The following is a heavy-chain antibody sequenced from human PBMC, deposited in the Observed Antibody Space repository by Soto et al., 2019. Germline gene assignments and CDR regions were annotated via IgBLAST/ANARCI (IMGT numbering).Heavy chain of an antibody. CDR1: GGSISSYY. CDR2: IYNSGST. J-gene: IGHJ4*02. D-gene: IGHD3-10*01. Sequence: QVQLQESGPGLVKPSETLSLTCTVSGGSISSYYWTWIRQPPGKGLEWIGFIYNSGSTHYNPSLRGRVTIAVDTPKNQFSLKLRSVTAADTAVYYCASMGYHYGSGSYPLDYWGQGTLVTVSS. V-gene: IGHV4-59*08. CDR3: ASMGYHYGSGSYPLDY.